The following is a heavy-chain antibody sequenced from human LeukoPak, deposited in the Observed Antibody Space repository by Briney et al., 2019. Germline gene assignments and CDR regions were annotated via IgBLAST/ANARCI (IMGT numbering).Heavy chain of an antibody. Sequence: ASVKVSCKASGYTFTSSYMHWMRQAPGQGPEWMGIINPRGGSTDYAQKFQGRVTMTSDTSTSTVYMELHSLRSEDTAVYYCAIRGMVASDYWGQGTLVTVSS. CDR1: GYTFTSSY. CDR3: AIRGMVASDY. D-gene: IGHD2-15*01. J-gene: IGHJ4*02. V-gene: IGHV1-46*01. CDR2: INPRGGST.